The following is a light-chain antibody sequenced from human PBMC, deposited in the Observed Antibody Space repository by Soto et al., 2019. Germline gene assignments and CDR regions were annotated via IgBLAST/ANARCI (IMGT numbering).Light chain of an antibody. CDR1: SSNIGAYD. V-gene: IGLV1-40*01. J-gene: IGLJ1*01. CDR3: QSYDSRLSAFV. CDR2: GTS. Sequence: QSVLTQPPSVSGAPGQRVTISCTGSSSNIGAYDVHWYQQLPGAAPKLLIYGTSNRPSGVPGRFSGSKSGTSASLAITGLQAEDEVDYYCQSYDSRLSAFVFGTGTKVTVL.